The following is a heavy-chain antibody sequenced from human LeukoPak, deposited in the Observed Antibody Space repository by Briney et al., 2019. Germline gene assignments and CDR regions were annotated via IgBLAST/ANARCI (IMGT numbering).Heavy chain of an antibody. J-gene: IGHJ4*02. V-gene: IGHV3-30*04. CDR2: ISYDGSNK. CDR3: ARGNMVYATLDY. Sequence: GGSLRLSCAASGFTFISYAMHWVRQAPGKGLEWVAVISYDGSNKYYADSVKGRFTISRDNSKNTLYLQMNSLRAEDTAVYYCARGNMVYATLDYWGQGTLVTVSS. D-gene: IGHD2-8*01. CDR1: GFTFISYA.